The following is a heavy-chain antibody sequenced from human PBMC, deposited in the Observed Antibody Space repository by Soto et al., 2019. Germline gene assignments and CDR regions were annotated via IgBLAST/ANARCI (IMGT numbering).Heavy chain of an antibody. Sequence: QVQLVESGGGVVQPGRSLRLSCAASGFTFSSYGMHWVRQAPGKGLEWVAVISYDGRNKYYADSVKGRFTMSRDNFQNTLYLQMNRLRAEDTAGYYCAKPPAAAASYYYYGIDVWGQGTTVTVSS. D-gene: IGHD6-13*01. CDR2: ISYDGRNK. CDR3: AKPPAAAASYYYYGIDV. CDR1: GFTFSSYG. J-gene: IGHJ6*02. V-gene: IGHV3-30*18.